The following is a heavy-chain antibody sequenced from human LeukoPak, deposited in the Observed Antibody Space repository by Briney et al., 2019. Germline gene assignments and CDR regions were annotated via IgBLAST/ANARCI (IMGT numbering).Heavy chain of an antibody. CDR1: GFTVSSNY. D-gene: IGHD2-21*02. Sequence: PGGSLRLACAASGFTVSSNYMSWVRQAPGKGLEWVSVIYSGGSTYYADSVKGRLTISRDNSKNTLYLQMNSLRAEDTAVYYCARDRINQVVVTAPRTDHYYYGMDVWGQGTTVTVSS. J-gene: IGHJ6*02. V-gene: IGHV3-66*01. CDR3: ARDRINQVVVTAPRTDHYYYGMDV. CDR2: IYSGGST.